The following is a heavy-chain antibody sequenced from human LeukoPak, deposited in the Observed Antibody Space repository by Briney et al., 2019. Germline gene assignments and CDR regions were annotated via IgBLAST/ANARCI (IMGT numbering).Heavy chain of an antibody. CDR2: INHSGST. V-gene: IGHV4-34*01. CDR3: AREGEGQIAVANNWFDP. Sequence: SETLSLTCAVYGGSFSGYYWSWIRQPPGKGLEWIGEINHSGSTNYNPSLKSRVTISVDTSKNQFSLKLSSVTAADTAVYYCAREGEGQIAVANNWFDPWGQGTLVTVSS. D-gene: IGHD6-19*01. CDR1: GGSFSGYY. J-gene: IGHJ5*02.